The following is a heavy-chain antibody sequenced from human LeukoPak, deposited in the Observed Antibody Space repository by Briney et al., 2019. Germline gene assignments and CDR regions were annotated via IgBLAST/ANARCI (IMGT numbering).Heavy chain of an antibody. CDR2: IKQDGSEK. Sequence: GGSLRLSCAASGFTFSSDWMSWVRQAPGKGLEWVANIKQDGSEKYYVDSVKGRFTISRDNAKNSLYLQMNSLRAEDTAVYYCARAVVVPAAMPEYYYYMDVWGKGTTVTVSS. CDR1: GFTFSSDW. V-gene: IGHV3-7*01. J-gene: IGHJ6*03. CDR3: ARAVVVPAAMPEYYYYMDV. D-gene: IGHD2-2*01.